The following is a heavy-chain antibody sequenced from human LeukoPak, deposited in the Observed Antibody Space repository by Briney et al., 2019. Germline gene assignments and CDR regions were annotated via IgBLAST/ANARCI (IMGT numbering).Heavy chain of an antibody. J-gene: IGHJ3*02. CDR2: ISVNNGKR. D-gene: IGHD2-2*01. CDR3: ARDCSSSSCHLPI. V-gene: IGHV1-18*01. CDR1: GYTFSIYG. Sequence: GASVKVSFKASGYTFSIYGISWVRQAPGQGLEWMGWISVNNGKRNYAQKLQGRVTMTTDTSTSTAYMELTSLRSDDTAVYYCARDCSSSSCHLPIWGQGTMVTVYS.